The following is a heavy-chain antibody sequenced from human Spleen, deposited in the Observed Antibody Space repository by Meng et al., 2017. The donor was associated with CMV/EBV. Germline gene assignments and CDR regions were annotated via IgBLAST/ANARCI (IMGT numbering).Heavy chain of an antibody. J-gene: IGHJ4*02. V-gene: IGHV4-61*01. D-gene: IGHD2-2*03. Sequence: SETLSLTCTASGGSVSRDNYYCSWIRQSPEKGLEYIGYISNSGSTYYNPSLKSRVTISVDTSNNQCSLKVTSVIAADAAVYFCARVDLFRSARCDSWGPGTLVTVSS. CDR2: ISNSGST. CDR3: ARVDLFRSARCDS. CDR1: GGSVSRDNYY.